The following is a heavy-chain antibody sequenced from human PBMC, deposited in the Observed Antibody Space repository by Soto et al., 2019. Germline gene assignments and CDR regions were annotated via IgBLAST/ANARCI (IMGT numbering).Heavy chain of an antibody. CDR2: IGSNGRST. Sequence: GGSLRLSCAASGFTFSSYWMHWVRQVPGKGLVWVSRIGSNGRSTNYADSVKGRFTISRDNAKNTLFLQMNSLRAEDTAVYYCARDVSNSADYWGQGTLVTVSS. D-gene: IGHD4-4*01. J-gene: IGHJ4*02. V-gene: IGHV3-74*01. CDR1: GFTFSSYW. CDR3: ARDVSNSADY.